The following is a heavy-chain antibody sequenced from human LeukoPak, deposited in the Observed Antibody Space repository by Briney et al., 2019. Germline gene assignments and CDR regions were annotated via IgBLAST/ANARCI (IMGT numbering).Heavy chain of an antibody. CDR3: AKDPLEQLSTIYFQN. CDR1: GFTFSSYS. Sequence: PGGSLRPSCAASGFTFSSYSVNWVRQAPGKGLEWVSAIGGSGDSTYYADSVKGRFTISRDNSQNTLYLQMNSLRAEDTAVYYCAKDPLEQLSTIYFQNWGQGTLVTVSS. J-gene: IGHJ1*01. V-gene: IGHV3-23*01. D-gene: IGHD6-6*01. CDR2: IGGSGDST.